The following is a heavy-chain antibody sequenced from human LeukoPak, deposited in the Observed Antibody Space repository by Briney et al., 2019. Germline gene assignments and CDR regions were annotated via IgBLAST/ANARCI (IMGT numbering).Heavy chain of an antibody. CDR2: MSTSGGST. D-gene: IGHD6-19*01. CDR3: ARTYLQGYSNGLYHMDV. CDR1: GFTSSTYA. V-gene: IGHV3-64*01. J-gene: IGHJ6*03. Sequence: GWALRLSCAASGFTSSTYALYWVRPAPGKGLEYVSGMSTSGGSTYYAKSVKGTFSSSRDTSKNTLYLQVNSVRPDDTAVYYCARTYLQGYSNGLYHMDVWGKGTTVTISS.